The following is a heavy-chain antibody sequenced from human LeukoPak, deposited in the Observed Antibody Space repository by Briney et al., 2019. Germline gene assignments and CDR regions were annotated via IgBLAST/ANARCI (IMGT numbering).Heavy chain of an antibody. CDR2: IYYSGTT. J-gene: IGHJ2*01. CDR3: ARSGYYWYFDL. V-gene: IGHV4-59*08. CDR1: GGSISSYY. D-gene: IGHD3-22*01. Sequence: SETLSLTCTVSGGSISSYYWSWIRQPPGKGLEWIGYIYYSGTTNYNPSLKSRVTISVDTSKNQFSLKLSSVTAADTAVYYCARSGYYWYFDLWGRGTLVTVSS.